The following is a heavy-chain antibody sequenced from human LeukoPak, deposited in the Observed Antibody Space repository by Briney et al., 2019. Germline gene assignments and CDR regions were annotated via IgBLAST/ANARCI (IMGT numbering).Heavy chain of an antibody. CDR1: GYTFTSYD. CDR3: ARGHRAGEDY. J-gene: IGHJ4*02. Sequence: ASVKVSCKASGYTFTSYDINGVRQATGQGLERMGWMNPNSGNTGYAQKFQGRVTITRNTSISTAYMGLSSLRSEDTAVYYCARGHRAGEDYWGQGTLVTVSS. D-gene: IGHD6-19*01. CDR2: MNPNSGNT. V-gene: IGHV1-8*03.